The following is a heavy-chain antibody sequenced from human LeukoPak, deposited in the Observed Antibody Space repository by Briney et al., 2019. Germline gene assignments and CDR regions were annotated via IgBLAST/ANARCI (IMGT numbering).Heavy chain of an antibody. D-gene: IGHD2-15*01. CDR1: GFTFSDYY. V-gene: IGHV3-11*04. Sequence: GGSLRLSCAASGFTFSDYYMSWIRQAPGKGLEWVSYISSGGSTIYYADSVKGRFTISRDNAKNSLYLQMNSLRAEDTAVYYCARDSNIVVVVAATKTNWFDPWGQGTLVTVSS. CDR3: ARDSNIVVVVAATKTNWFDP. CDR2: ISSGGSTI. J-gene: IGHJ5*02.